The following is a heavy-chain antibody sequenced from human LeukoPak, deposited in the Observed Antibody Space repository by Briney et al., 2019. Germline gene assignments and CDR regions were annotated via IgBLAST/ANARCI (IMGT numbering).Heavy chain of an antibody. CDR1: GYTFTGYY. V-gene: IGHV1-2*02. D-gene: IGHD3-10*01. J-gene: IGHJ4*02. CDR2: INPNSGGT. CDR3: ARVPLKGSYYFDY. Sequence: ASVKVSCKASGYTFTGYYMHWVRQAPGQGLEWMGWINPNSGGTNYAQKFQGRVTMTRDTSISTAYMELSRLRSDDTVVYYCARVPLKGSYYFDYWGQGTLVTVSS.